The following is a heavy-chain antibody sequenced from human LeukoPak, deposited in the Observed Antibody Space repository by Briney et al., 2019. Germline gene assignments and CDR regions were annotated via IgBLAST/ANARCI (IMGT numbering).Heavy chain of an antibody. CDR2: IYTSGST. J-gene: IGHJ6*03. D-gene: IGHD6-6*01. CDR3: AKGSIAARPSYYYYYMDV. V-gene: IGHV4-4*07. CDR1: GGSISSYY. Sequence: SETLSLTCTVSGGSISSYYWSWIRQSAGQGLEWLGRIYTSGSTNYNPSLKSRVTMSVDTSKNQFSLKLSSVTAADTAVYYCAKGSIAARPSYYYYYMDVWGKGTTVTVSS.